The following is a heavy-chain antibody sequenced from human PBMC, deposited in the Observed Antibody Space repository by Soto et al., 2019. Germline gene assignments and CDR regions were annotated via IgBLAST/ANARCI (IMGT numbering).Heavy chain of an antibody. CDR3: ARERLGMPGSIGHYYYGMDV. CDR2: IIPIFGTA. J-gene: IGHJ6*02. CDR1: GGTFSSYA. D-gene: IGHD3-16*01. V-gene: IGHV1-69*13. Sequence: GASVKVSCKASGGTFSSYAISWVRQAPGQGLEWMGGIIPIFGTANYAQKFQGRVTITADESTSTAYMELSSLRSEDTAVYYCARERLGMPGSIGHYYYGMDVWGQGTTVTVSS.